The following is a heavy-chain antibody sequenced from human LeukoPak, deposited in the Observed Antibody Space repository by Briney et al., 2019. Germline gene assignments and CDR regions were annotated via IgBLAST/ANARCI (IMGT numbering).Heavy chain of an antibody. CDR1: GFTFSSYE. CDR2: ISSSGSTI. Sequence: GGSLRLSCAASGFTFSSYEMNWVRQAPGKGLEWVSYISSSGSTIYYADSVKGRFTISRDNAKNPLYLQMNSLRAEDTAVYYCARESVAGNYYYGMDVWGKGTTVTVSS. V-gene: IGHV3-48*03. J-gene: IGHJ6*04. D-gene: IGHD6-19*01. CDR3: ARESVAGNYYYGMDV.